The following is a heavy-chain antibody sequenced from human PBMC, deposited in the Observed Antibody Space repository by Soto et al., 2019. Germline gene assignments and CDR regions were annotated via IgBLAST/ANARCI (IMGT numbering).Heavy chain of an antibody. D-gene: IGHD2-2*01. V-gene: IGHV3-30-3*01. CDR1: GFTFSSYA. CDR2: ISYDGSNK. CDR3: ARGGYCSSTSCYHYYYGMDV. Sequence: GGSLRLSCAASGFTFSSYAMHWVRQAPGKGLEWVAVISYDGSNKYYADSVKGRFTISRDNSKNTLYLQMNSLRAEDTAVYYCARGGYCSSTSCYHYYYGMDVWGQGTTVTVS. J-gene: IGHJ6*02.